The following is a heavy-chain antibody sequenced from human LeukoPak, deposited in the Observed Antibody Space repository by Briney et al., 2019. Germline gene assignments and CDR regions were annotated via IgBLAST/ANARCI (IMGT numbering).Heavy chain of an antibody. D-gene: IGHD6-13*01. J-gene: IGHJ1*01. V-gene: IGHV3-23*05. CDR1: GFTFSSYA. Sequence: GGSLRLSCAASGFTFSSYAMSWVRQAPGEGLEWVSSLDESGSATYYADSVKGRFTISRDNSKNALYLQMNSLRAEDTAIYYCAKSSGYTSNWYNFQHWGQGTLVTVSS. CDR2: LDESGSAT. CDR3: AKSSGYTSNWYNFQH.